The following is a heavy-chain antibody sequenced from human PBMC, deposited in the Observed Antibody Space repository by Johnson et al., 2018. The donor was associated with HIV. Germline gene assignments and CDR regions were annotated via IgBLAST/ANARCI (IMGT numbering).Heavy chain of an antibody. CDR3: ARDDYYDTSNHLDI. D-gene: IGHD3-22*01. Sequence: QVQLVESGGGLVNPGGSLRLSCAASGFSFSDYYISWIRQAPGKGLEWVSYITSSGSTIYYADSVKGRFTISRDNAKNSVFLQRNSLRAEDTAMYYCARDDYYDTSNHLDIWGQGTMVTVSS. CDR2: ITSSGSTI. J-gene: IGHJ3*02. V-gene: IGHV3-11*04. CDR1: GFSFSDYY.